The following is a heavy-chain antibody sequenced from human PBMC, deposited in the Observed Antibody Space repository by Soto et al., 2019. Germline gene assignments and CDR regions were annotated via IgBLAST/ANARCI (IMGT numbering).Heavy chain of an antibody. J-gene: IGHJ5*01. Sequence: DVQLVESGGGLVQPGGSLRLSCAASGFTVSSTYMAWVRQAPGKGLEWVSLIQSDGDTFYADSVKGRFAVSRDKFKNTLDLQMTSLRVEDTAVYYCARDIDTNSWYYFWGQGTLVTVSS. CDR2: IQSDGDT. D-gene: IGHD2-2*01. CDR1: GFTVSSTY. V-gene: IGHV3-66*01. CDR3: ARDIDTNSWYYF.